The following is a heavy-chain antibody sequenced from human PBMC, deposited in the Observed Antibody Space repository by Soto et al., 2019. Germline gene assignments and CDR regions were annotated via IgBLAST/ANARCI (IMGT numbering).Heavy chain of an antibody. D-gene: IGHD3-3*01. V-gene: IGHV3-74*01. Sequence: EVQLVESGGGLVQPGGSLRLPCAASGFTFSSYWMHWVRQAPGKGLVWVSRINGDGSITTYADSVRGRFTISRDNAKNTLYLQMNSLRAEDTAVYYCGRGGGYNYMDVWAKGPRSPSP. J-gene: IGHJ6*03. CDR1: GFTFSSYW. CDR2: INGDGSIT. CDR3: GRGGGYNYMDV.